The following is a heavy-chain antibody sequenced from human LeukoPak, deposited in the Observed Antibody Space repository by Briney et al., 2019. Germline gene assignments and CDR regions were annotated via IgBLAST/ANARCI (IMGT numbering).Heavy chain of an antibody. CDR2: TSGGGDGT. D-gene: IGHD3-22*01. CDR3: AKLRDFFDSSGQFDY. J-gene: IGHJ4*02. Sequence: PGGSLRLSCAASGFTFSSYAMSWVRQAPGKGLEWVSATSGGGDGTFYADSVKGRFTISRDNSKNTLYLQMNSLRAEDTAIYYCAKLRDFFDSSGQFDYWGQGTLVTVSS. V-gene: IGHV3-23*01. CDR1: GFTFSSYA.